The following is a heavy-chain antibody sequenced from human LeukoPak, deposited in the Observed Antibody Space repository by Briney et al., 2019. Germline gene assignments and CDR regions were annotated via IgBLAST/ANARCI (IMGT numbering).Heavy chain of an antibody. Sequence: SVKVSCKASGGTFSSYAISWVRQAPGQGLEWMGGIIPIFGTANYAQKFQGRVTITADESTSTAYMELSSLRSEDTAVYYCARGPQDYDYVWGSYLFYWGQGTLVTVSS. V-gene: IGHV1-69*13. CDR2: IIPIFGTA. D-gene: IGHD3-16*02. CDR3: ARGPQDYDYVWGSYLFY. CDR1: GGTFSSYA. J-gene: IGHJ4*02.